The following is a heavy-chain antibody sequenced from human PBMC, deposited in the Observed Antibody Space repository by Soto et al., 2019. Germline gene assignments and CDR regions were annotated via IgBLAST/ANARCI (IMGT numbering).Heavy chain of an antibody. CDR3: AKCGGPGNFDWLLSTYYFDY. Sequence: GGSLRLSCAASGFTFSSYAMSWVRQAPGKGLEWVSAISGSGGSTYYAASVKGRFTLSRHNSKNTLYLQMNSLRAEDTAVYYCAKCGGPGNFDWLLSTYYFDYWGQGTLVTVSS. V-gene: IGHV3-23*01. D-gene: IGHD3-9*01. CDR1: GFTFSSYA. J-gene: IGHJ4*02. CDR2: ISGSGGST.